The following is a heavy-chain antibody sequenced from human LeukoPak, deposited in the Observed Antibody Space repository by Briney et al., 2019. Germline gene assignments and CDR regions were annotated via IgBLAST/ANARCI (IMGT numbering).Heavy chain of an antibody. CDR3: ATAYYDFWSGYSAFDI. D-gene: IGHD3-3*01. J-gene: IGHJ3*02. Sequence: SETLSLTCAVSGYSISSGYYWGWIRQPPGKGLEWIGSIYHSGSTYYNPSLKSRVTISVDTSKNQFPLKLSSVTAADTAVYCCATAYYDFWSGYSAFDIWGQGTMVTVSS. CDR1: GYSISSGYY. V-gene: IGHV4-38-2*01. CDR2: IYHSGST.